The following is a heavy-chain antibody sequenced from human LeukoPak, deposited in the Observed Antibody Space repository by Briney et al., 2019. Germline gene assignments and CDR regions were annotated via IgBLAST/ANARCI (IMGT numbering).Heavy chain of an antibody. V-gene: IGHV4-59*01. J-gene: IGHJ4*02. CDR1: GGSISSYY. CDR2: IYYSGST. D-gene: IGHD1-26*01. CDR3: ARVAKFWELRSYCFDY. Sequence: PSETLSLTCTVSGGSISSYYWSWIRQPPGKGLEWIGYIYYSGSTNYNPSLKSRVTISVDTSKNQFSLKLSSVTAADTAAYYCARVAKFWELRSYCFDYWGQGTLVTVSS.